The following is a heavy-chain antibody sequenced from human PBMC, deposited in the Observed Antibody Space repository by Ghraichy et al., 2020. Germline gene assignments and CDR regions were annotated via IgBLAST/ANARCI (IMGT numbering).Heavy chain of an antibody. V-gene: IGHV4-39*07. CDR2: VYYTGST. J-gene: IGHJ6*02. D-gene: IGHD3-3*01. Sequence: SQTLSLTCTVSGGSISSSSYYWSWIRQPPGKGLEWIGSVYYTGSTHYNPSLKSRVTISADTSKKQFSLKLSSVTAADTAVYYCARDLSRYDFWSGYYRADYYYYGMDVWGHGTTGTVSS. CDR1: GGSISSSSYY. CDR3: ARDLSRYDFWSGYYRADYYYYGMDV.